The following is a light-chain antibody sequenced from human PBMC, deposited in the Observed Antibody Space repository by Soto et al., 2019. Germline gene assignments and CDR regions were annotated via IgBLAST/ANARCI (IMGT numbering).Light chain of an antibody. CDR1: QSISSY. CDR2: AAS. CDR3: QQLESYPST. J-gene: IGKJ4*01. Sequence: DIQMTQSPSSLSASVGDRVTITCRASQSISSYLNWYQQKPGKAPKLLIYAASSLQSWVPSRFSGSGSGTDFTLTISSLQPEDFATYYCQQLESYPSTFGGGTKVDIK. V-gene: IGKV1-39*01.